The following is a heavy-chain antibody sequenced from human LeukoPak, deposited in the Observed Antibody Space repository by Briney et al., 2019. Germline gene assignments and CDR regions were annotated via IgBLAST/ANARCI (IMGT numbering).Heavy chain of an antibody. D-gene: IGHD3-3*01. V-gene: IGHV3-23*01. CDR2: ISGSGGST. CDR1: GFTFSSYA. Sequence: PGGSLRLSCAASGFTFSSYAMSWVRQAPGKGLEWVSAISGSGGSTYYADSVKGRFTTSRDNSKNTLYLQMNSLRAEDTAVYYCAKDSITIFGVVIIQYYFDYWGQGTLVTVSS. CDR3: AKDSITIFGVVIIQYYFDY. J-gene: IGHJ4*02.